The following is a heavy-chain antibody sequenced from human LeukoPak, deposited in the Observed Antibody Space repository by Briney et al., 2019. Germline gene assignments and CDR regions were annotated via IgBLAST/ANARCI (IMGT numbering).Heavy chain of an antibody. CDR1: GFTFSSYE. CDR3: ARDRPITAFDI. D-gene: IGHD6-6*01. V-gene: IGHV3-48*03. CDR2: ISSSGSTI. Sequence: RAGGSLRLSCAAPGFTFSSYEMNWVRQAPGKGLEWVSYISSSGSTIYYADSVKGRFTISRDNAKNSLYLQMNSLRAEDTAVYYCARDRPITAFDIWGQGTMVTVSS. J-gene: IGHJ3*02.